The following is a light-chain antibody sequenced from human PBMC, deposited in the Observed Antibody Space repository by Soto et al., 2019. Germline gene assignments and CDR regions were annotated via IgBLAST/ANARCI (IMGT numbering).Light chain of an antibody. V-gene: IGKV3-20*01. CDR2: GAS. Sequence: EIVLTQSPGTLSLSPGDRATLSCRASQSVSSSYLAWYQQKPGQAPRLLIYGASSRATGIPDRFSGSGSGTAFTLTISRLEPEDFEVYYCQQYGSSPFTFGPGTKVDIK. CDR3: QQYGSSPFT. J-gene: IGKJ3*01. CDR1: QSVSSSY.